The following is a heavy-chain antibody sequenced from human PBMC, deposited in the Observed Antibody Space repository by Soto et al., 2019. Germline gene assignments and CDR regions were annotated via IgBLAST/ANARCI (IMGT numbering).Heavy chain of an antibody. Sequence: QLKESGPGQVSPAETLSLTCSVSGASIDDRCHHWSWLRRSPGRGLEWLGSVYHDGTNYYNPSLKRRVSVSVDTSKNQFSLKLASVTAADTAVYYCARDKGISVVGVFRKDPYFGLDVWGPGTTVTVSS. V-gene: IGHV4-39*02. CDR3: ARDKGISVVGVFRKDPYFGLDV. CDR1: GASIDDRCHH. CDR2: VYHDGTN. D-gene: IGHD2-15*01. J-gene: IGHJ6*02.